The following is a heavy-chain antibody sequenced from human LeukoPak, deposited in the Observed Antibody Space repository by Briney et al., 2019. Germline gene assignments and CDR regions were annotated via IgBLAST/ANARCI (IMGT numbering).Heavy chain of an antibody. D-gene: IGHD3-22*01. J-gene: IGHJ4*02. Sequence: GGSLRLSCAASGFTFSSCAMHRVRQAPGKGLEWVAVISYDGSNKYYADSVKGRFTISRDNSKNTLYLQMNSLRAEDTAVYYCARELRNYYDSSGYYGVDYWGQGTLVTVSS. CDR3: ARELRNYYDSSGYYGVDY. CDR2: ISYDGSNK. V-gene: IGHV3-30*04. CDR1: GFTFSSCA.